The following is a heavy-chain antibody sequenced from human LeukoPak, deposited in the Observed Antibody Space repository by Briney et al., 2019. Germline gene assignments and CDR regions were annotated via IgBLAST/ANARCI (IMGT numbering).Heavy chain of an antibody. Sequence: GRSLRLSCAASGFTFSSYGMHWVRQAPGKGLEWVAVIWYDGSNKYYADSVKGRFTISRDNSKNTLYLQMNSLRAEDTAVYYCAKDAYSSGWYPFDYWGQGTLVTVFS. V-gene: IGHV3-33*06. J-gene: IGHJ4*02. CDR3: AKDAYSSGWYPFDY. D-gene: IGHD6-19*01. CDR1: GFTFSSYG. CDR2: IWYDGSNK.